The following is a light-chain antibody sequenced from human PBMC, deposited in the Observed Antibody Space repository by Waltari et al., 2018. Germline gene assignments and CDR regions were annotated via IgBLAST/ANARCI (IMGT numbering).Light chain of an antibody. J-gene: IGKJ1*01. CDR3: QQHYDGLPWT. CDR1: LMVNSN. V-gene: IGKV3D-15*01. Sequence: MTHSPDTLSLSPAERATLSCRASLMVNSNLAWYPQKQGHAPRPLISGASIRATGIPARVSGSGAGTQFTLTINSLQSEDSAVYFCQQHYDGLPWTFGQGTKVELK. CDR2: GAS.